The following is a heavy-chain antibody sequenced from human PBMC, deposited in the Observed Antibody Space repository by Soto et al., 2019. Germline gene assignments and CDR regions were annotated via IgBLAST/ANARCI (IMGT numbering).Heavy chain of an antibody. J-gene: IGHJ4*02. V-gene: IGHV3-30*18. CDR2: ISYDGSNQ. CDR1: GFTFNIYG. CDR3: AKDQASGQGSFDS. Sequence: VGSLRLSCAASGFTFNIYGMHWVRQAPDKGLEWVALISYDGSNQYYADSVKGRFTISRDNSKNTLFLQMNSLRADNTAVYYCAKDQASGQGSFDSWGQGTLVTVSS.